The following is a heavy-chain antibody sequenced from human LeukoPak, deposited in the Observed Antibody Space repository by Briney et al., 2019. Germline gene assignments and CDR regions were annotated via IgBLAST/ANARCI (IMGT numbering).Heavy chain of an antibody. V-gene: IGHV4-38-2*01. CDR3: ARGVGPTTAQSTFDY. D-gene: IGHD1-26*01. Sequence: SETLSLTCAVYGGSFSGYYWGWIRQPPGKGLEWIGSFYHSGSTYYNPSLESRVTISLDTSKNQLSLKLTSVTAADTAVYYCARGVGPTTAQSTFDYWGQGALVTVSS. J-gene: IGHJ4*02. CDR2: FYHSGST. CDR1: GGSFSGYY.